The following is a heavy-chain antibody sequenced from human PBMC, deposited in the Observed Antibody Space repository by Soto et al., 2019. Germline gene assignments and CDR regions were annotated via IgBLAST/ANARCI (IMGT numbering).Heavy chain of an antibody. V-gene: IGHV3-30*18. CDR3: AKSYYDFWSGYTRSFGPYYGMDV. CDR2: ISYDGSNK. Sequence: GGSLRLSCAASGFTFSSYGMHWVRQAPGKGLEWVAVISYDGSNKYYADSVKGRFTISRDNSKNTLYLQMNSLRAEDTAVYYCAKSYYDFWSGYTRSFGPYYGMDVWGQRTTVTVSS. D-gene: IGHD3-3*01. CDR1: GFTFSSYG. J-gene: IGHJ6*02.